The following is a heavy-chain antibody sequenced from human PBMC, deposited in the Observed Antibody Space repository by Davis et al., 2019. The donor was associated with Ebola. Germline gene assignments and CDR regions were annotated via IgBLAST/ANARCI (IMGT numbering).Heavy chain of an antibody. V-gene: IGHV3-23*01. CDR2: FGTGGDT. D-gene: IGHD2/OR15-2a*01. CDR1: GFIFRNYV. J-gene: IGHJ3*02. Sequence: GESLKISCETSGFIFRNYVMSWVRQAPGKGLEWVSSFGTGGDTYYADSVKGRFAISRDNSRGTLYLQMNSLRVEDSAIYYCVKDSSNICFDIWGQGTLVTVSS. CDR3: VKDSSNICFDI.